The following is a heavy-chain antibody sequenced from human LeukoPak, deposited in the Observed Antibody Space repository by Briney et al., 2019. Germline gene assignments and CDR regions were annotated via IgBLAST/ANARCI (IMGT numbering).Heavy chain of an antibody. CDR3: ARGDYGSGTNY. J-gene: IGHJ4*02. D-gene: IGHD3-10*01. CDR1: GGSISSYY. V-gene: IGHV4-59*01. CDR2: IYYSGST. Sequence: PSETLSHTCTVSGGSISSYYWSWIRQPPGKGLEWIGYIYYSGSTNYNPSLKSRVTISVDTSKNQFSLKLSSVTAADTAVYYCARGDYGSGTNYWGQGTLVTVSS.